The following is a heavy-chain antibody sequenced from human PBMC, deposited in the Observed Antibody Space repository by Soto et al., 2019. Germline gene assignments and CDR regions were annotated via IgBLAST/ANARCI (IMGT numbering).Heavy chain of an antibody. CDR1: GGSISSYY. V-gene: IGHV4-59*08. CDR2: IYYSGST. J-gene: IGHJ4*02. Sequence: QVQLQESGPGLVKPSETLSLTCTVSGGSISSYYWSWIRQPPGKGLEWIGYIYYSGSTNYNPSLKSRVTISVHTSKNQFSLKLSSVTAADTAVYYCARRYGDYFDYWGQGTLVTVSS. CDR3: ARRYGDYFDY. D-gene: IGHD4-17*01.